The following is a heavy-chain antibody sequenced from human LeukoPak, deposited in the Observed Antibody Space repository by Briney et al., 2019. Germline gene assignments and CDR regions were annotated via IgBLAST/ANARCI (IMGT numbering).Heavy chain of an antibody. V-gene: IGHV1-46*01. Sequence: GASVKVSCKASGYTFTSYYMHWVRQAPGQGLEWMGIINPSGGSTSYAQKFQGRVTMTRDTSMSTVYMELSSLRSEDTAVYYCARDQTGLVEMATILFDYWGQGTLVTVSS. CDR3: ARDQTGLVEMATILFDY. D-gene: IGHD5-12*01. CDR2: INPSGGST. CDR1: GYTFTSYY. J-gene: IGHJ4*02.